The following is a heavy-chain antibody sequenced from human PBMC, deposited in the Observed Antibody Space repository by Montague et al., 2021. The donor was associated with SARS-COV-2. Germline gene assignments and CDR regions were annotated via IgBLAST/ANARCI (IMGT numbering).Heavy chain of an antibody. CDR3: ARLRDGVVPSPILGVGPYYSYYSMDV. J-gene: IGHJ6*03. D-gene: IGHD3-10*01. CDR2: INHGGST. CDR1: GTSFSGYY. V-gene: IGHV4-34*01. Sequence: SETLSLTCAVHGTSFSGYYWNWLRQPPGKGLEWIGEINHGGSTKYSPSLKSRLTISADTSKNQFSLKLTSVAAADTAVYYCARLRDGVVPSPILGVGPYYSYYSMDVWGRGTTVTVSS.